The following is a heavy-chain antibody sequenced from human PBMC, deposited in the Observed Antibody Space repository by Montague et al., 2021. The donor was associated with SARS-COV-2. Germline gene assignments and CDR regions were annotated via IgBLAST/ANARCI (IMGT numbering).Heavy chain of an antibody. Sequence: SRRLSCAASGFTFSGYSMNWVRQAPGKGLEWVSYISSSSYTIYYADSVKGRFTISRDNAKNSLYLQMNSLRDEDTAVYSCARERGYCSSTSCYGDFYYGMDVWGQGTTVTVSS. V-gene: IGHV3-48*02. CDR1: GFTFSGYS. CDR2: ISSSSYTI. D-gene: IGHD2-2*01. CDR3: ARERGYCSSTSCYGDFYYGMDV. J-gene: IGHJ6*02.